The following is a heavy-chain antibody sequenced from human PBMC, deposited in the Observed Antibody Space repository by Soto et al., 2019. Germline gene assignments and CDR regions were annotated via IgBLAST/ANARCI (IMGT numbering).Heavy chain of an antibody. D-gene: IGHD3-3*01. CDR2: IKSKGEAGTT. Sequence: SGGSLRLSCAASGFTLSNAWMTWVRQPLGKGLEWVGRIKSKGEAGTTDYAAAVKGRFTISRDDAKNTLYLQMSSLKTEDTAVYYCTTDYDFWSGHDAFDIWGQGTVVTVSS. CDR3: TTDYDFWSGHDAFDI. J-gene: IGHJ3*02. V-gene: IGHV3-15*01. CDR1: GFTLSNAW.